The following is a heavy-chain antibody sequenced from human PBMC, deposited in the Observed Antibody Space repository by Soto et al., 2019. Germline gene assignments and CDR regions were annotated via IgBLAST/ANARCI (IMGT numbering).Heavy chain of an antibody. CDR3: ASESYGGEFDY. CDR2: INAGNGNT. V-gene: IGHV1-3*05. J-gene: IGHJ4*02. Sequence: QVQLVQYGAEEKKPGASVKVSCKASRYTFTSYAMRWVRQAHGQRLEWMGWINAGNGNTKYSQKFQGRVTITRDTSASTAYMELSSLRSEDTAVYYCASESYGGEFDYWGQGTLVTVSS. CDR1: RYTFTSYA. D-gene: IGHD4-17*01.